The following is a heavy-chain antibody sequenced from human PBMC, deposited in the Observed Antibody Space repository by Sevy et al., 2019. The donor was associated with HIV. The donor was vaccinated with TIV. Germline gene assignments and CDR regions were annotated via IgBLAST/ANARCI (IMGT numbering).Heavy chain of an antibody. J-gene: IGHJ4*02. CDR3: ASTIDYDSSGYYFNFDY. CDR2: ISGSGGST. D-gene: IGHD3-22*01. CDR1: GFTFNSYA. Sequence: GGSLRLSCAASGFTFNSYAMGWVRQAPGKGLEWVSGISGSGGSTYYADSAKGRFTISRDNSKNTLYLQMKSLRAEDTAAYYCASTIDYDSSGYYFNFDYWGQGILVTVSS. V-gene: IGHV3-23*01.